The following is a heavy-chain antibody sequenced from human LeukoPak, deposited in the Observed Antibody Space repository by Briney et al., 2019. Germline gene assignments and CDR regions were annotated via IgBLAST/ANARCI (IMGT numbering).Heavy chain of an antibody. Sequence: GGSLRLSCAASGFTFSSYSMNWVRQAPGKGLEWVSSISSSSSNIYYADSVKGRFTISRDNAKNSLSLQMNSLRAEDTAVYYCARASGGIRLPSSDYWAQGTLVTVSS. D-gene: IGHD3-3*02. CDR1: GFTFSSYS. V-gene: IGHV3-21*01. J-gene: IGHJ4*02. CDR2: ISSSSSNI. CDR3: ARASGGIRLPSSDY.